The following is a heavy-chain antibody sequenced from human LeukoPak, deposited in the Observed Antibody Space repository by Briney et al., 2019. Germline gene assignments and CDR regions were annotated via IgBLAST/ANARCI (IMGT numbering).Heavy chain of an antibody. CDR2: ISGSSGTT. Sequence: GGSLRLSCAASGFTFIDYSMNWVRQAPGKGLEWVSYISGSSGTTYYADSVKGRFTISRDNAKNSLYLQMNSLRAEDTAVYYCAKASIAARPVSANDYWGQGTLVTVSS. CDR3: AKASIAARPVSANDY. CDR1: GFTFIDYS. D-gene: IGHD6-6*01. V-gene: IGHV3-48*01. J-gene: IGHJ4*02.